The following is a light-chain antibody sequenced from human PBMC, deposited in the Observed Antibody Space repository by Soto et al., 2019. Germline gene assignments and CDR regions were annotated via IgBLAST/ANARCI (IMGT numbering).Light chain of an antibody. J-gene: IGKJ2*01. CDR3: QQYNGYPYT. Sequence: DIQMTQSPSTLSAFAGDRVTITCRASQSISTWLAWYQQKPGKAPNLLIYKASNLESGVPSRFSGSGSGTEFTLTISTLQPDDFATYYCQQYNGYPYTFGQGTKLEIK. V-gene: IGKV1-5*03. CDR2: KAS. CDR1: QSISTW.